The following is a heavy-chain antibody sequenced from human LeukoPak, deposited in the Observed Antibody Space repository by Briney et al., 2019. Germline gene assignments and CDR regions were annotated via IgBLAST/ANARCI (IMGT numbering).Heavy chain of an antibody. J-gene: IGHJ4*02. CDR2: IDKDGNEK. CDR3: ATSNSGPEY. D-gene: IGHD4-23*01. Sequence: GSLRLSCSPSGFTFSSRWMNWVRQAPGKGLEWVAIIDKDGNEKNYIDSVKGRFTISRDNARNSLYLQMSSLRAEDTAIYYCATSNSGPEYWGQGTLVTVSS. V-gene: IGHV3-7*01. CDR1: GFTFSSRW.